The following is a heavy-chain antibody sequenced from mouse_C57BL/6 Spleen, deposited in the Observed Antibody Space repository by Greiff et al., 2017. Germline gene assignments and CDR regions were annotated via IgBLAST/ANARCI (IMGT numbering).Heavy chain of an antibody. D-gene: IGHD1-1*01. Sequence: EVKLVESGPGLVKPSQSLSLTCSVTGYSITSGYYWNWIRQFPGNKLEWMGYISYDGSNNYNPALKNRISITRDTSKNQFFLKLNSVTTEDTATYYCARQRYYGSSPGAYWGQGTLVTVSA. CDR2: ISYDGSN. J-gene: IGHJ3*01. CDR3: ARQRYYGSSPGAY. CDR1: GYSITSGYY. V-gene: IGHV3-6*01.